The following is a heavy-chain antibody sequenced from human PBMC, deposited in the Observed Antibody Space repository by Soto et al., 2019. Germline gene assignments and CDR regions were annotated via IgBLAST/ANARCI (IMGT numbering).Heavy chain of an antibody. Sequence: AVKVSCKASGRTFSSYAISWVRQAPGQGLEWMGGIIPIFGTANYAQKFQGRVTITADESTSTAYMELSSLRSEDTAVYYCARVVTIFGVVIYTSYFDYWGQGTLVTVSS. D-gene: IGHD3-3*01. CDR3: ARVVTIFGVVIYTSYFDY. J-gene: IGHJ4*02. V-gene: IGHV1-69*13. CDR1: GRTFSSYA. CDR2: IIPIFGTA.